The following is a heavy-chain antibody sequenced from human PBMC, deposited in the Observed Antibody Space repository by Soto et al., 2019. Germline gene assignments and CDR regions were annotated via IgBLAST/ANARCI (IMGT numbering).Heavy chain of an antibody. CDR2: ISGSGGST. CDR3: ATRGGGGYSSYDMDA. V-gene: IGHV3-23*01. CDR1: GFTFSSYA. D-gene: IGHD3-16*01. Sequence: GGSLRLSCAASGFTFSSYAMSWVRQAPGKGLEWVSAISGSGGSTYYADSVKGRFTISRDNSKNTLYLQMNSLRAEDTAVYYCATRGGGGYSSYDMDAWGKETTLTISS. J-gene: IGHJ6*03.